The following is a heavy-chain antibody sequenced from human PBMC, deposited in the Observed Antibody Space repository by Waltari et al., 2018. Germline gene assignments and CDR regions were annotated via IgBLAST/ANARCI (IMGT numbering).Heavy chain of an antibody. CDR1: GGTFSSYA. Sequence: QVQLVQSGAEVKKPGSSVKVSCKASGGTFSSYAISWVRQAPGQGLAWMGGIIPIFGTANYAQKFQGRVTITADESTSTAYMELSSLRSEDTAVYYCAREDEYDSCTGGVCQSDDYYYGMDVWGQGTTVTVSS. J-gene: IGHJ6*02. D-gene: IGHD2-8*02. V-gene: IGHV1-69*13. CDR2: IIPIFGTA. CDR3: AREDEYDSCTGGVCQSDDYYYGMDV.